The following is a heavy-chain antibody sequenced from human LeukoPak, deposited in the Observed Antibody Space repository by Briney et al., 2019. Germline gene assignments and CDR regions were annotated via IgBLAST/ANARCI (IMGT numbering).Heavy chain of an antibody. D-gene: IGHD3-3*01. CDR2: INHSGST. CDR1: GGSFSGYY. V-gene: IGHV4-34*01. CDR3: ARGRITIFGVVMGPRWFDP. J-gene: IGHJ5*02. Sequence: PSETLSLTCAVYGGSFSGYYWSWIRQPPGKGLEWIGEINHSGSTNYNPSLESRVTISVDTSKNQFSLKLSSVTAADTAVYYCARGRITIFGVVMGPRWFDPWGQGTLVTVSS.